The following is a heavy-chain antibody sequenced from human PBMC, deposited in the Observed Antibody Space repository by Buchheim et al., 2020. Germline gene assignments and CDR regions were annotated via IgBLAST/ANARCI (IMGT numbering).Heavy chain of an antibody. J-gene: IGHJ6*02. D-gene: IGHD1-1*01. V-gene: IGHV1-46*01. CDR2: INPSGGST. CDR1: GYSFTSYS. CDR3: ARRYNWNDGLYYYGMDV. Sequence: QVQLVQSGAEVKKPGASVKVSCKASGYSFTSYSMYWVRQAPGQGLEWMGIINPSGGSTSYAQKFQGRVTMTRDPSTSTFYMELSSLRSEDTAVYYCARRYNWNDGLYYYGMDVWGQGTT.